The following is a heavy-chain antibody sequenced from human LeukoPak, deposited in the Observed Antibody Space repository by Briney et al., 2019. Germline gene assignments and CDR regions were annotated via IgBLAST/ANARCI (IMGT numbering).Heavy chain of an antibody. CDR1: GGSISSYY. J-gene: IGHJ3*02. CDR3: ARDTAGSAAAGTVIAFDI. CDR2: IYYSGST. D-gene: IGHD6-13*01. V-gene: IGHV4-59*01. Sequence: SETLSLTCTVSGGSISSYYWSWIRQPPGKGLEWIGYIYYSGSTNYNPSLKSRVTISVDTSKNQFSLKLSSVTAADTAVYYCARDTAGSAAAGTVIAFDIWGQGTMVTVSS.